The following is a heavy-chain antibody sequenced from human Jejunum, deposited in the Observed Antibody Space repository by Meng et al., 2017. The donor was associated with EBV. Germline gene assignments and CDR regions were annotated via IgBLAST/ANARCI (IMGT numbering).Heavy chain of an antibody. CDR2: INPDGRTI. CDR1: GFSLSDPW. Sequence: GCIIISCAASGFSLSDPWLHWVRQAPGEGLMCVSRINPDGRTINYGDSVKGRFTISRDNAKNTVYLQMNSLRAEDTAVYYCTRAGYYRFDYWGQGALVTVSS. J-gene: IGHJ4*02. D-gene: IGHD1-26*01. V-gene: IGHV3-74*01. CDR3: TRAGYYRFDY.